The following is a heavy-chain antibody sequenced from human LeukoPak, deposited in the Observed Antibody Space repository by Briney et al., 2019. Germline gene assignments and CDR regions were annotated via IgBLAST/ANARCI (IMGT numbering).Heavy chain of an antibody. CDR1: GFTFSSYG. J-gene: IGHJ4*02. Sequence: GRSLRLSCAASGFTFSSYGMHWVRQAPGKGLEWVAVISYDGSNKYYADSVKGRFTISRDNSKNTLYLQMNSLRAEDTAVYYCARDGSSGQVYFDYWCQGTLVTVSS. CDR3: ARDGSSGQVYFDY. CDR2: ISYDGSNK. D-gene: IGHD3-22*01. V-gene: IGHV3-30*03.